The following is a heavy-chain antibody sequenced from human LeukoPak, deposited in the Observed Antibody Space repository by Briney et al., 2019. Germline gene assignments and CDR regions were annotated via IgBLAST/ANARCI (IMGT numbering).Heavy chain of an antibody. CDR1: GGTFSSYA. V-gene: IGHV1-69*13. J-gene: IGHJ4*02. CDR3: ARGVQGWNFDY. D-gene: IGHD6-19*01. CDR2: IIPIFGTA. Sequence: ASVKVSCKASGGTFSSYAISWVRQAPGQGLEWMGGIIPIFGTANYAQKFRGRVTITADESTSTAYMELSSLRSEDTAVYYCARGVQGWNFDYWGQGTLVTVSS.